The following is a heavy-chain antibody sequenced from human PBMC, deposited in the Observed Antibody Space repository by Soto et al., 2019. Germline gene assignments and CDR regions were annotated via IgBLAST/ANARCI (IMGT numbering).Heavy chain of an antibody. CDR1: GFTFDDYA. Sequence: EEQLVESGGGLVQPGRSLRLSCAASGFTFDDYARHWVRQAPGKGLEWVSGINWNSGSIGYADSVKGRFTISRDNAKTSLYLQMNSLRAEDTALYYCAKDRGSGSYAANYYYYGMDAWGQGTTVTVSS. D-gene: IGHD3-10*01. V-gene: IGHV3-9*01. CDR2: INWNSGSI. J-gene: IGHJ6*02. CDR3: AKDRGSGSYAANYYYYGMDA.